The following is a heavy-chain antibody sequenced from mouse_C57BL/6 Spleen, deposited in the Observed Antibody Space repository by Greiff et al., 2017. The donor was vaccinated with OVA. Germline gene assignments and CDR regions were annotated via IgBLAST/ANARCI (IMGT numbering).Heavy chain of an antibody. CDR2: IDPETGGT. Sequence: QVQLQQSGAELVRPGASVTLSCKASGYTFTDYEMHWVKQTPVHGLEWIGAIDPETGGTAYNQKFKGKAILTADNSSSTAYMELRSLTSEDSAVYYCTRSTYGSSPYYAMDYWGQGTSVTVSS. V-gene: IGHV1-15*01. CDR3: TRSTYGSSPYYAMDY. D-gene: IGHD1-1*01. J-gene: IGHJ4*01. CDR1: GYTFTDYE.